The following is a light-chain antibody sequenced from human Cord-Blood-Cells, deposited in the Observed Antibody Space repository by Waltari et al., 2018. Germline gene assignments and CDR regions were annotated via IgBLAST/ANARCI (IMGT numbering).Light chain of an antibody. CDR2: GES. J-gene: IGKJ1*01. V-gene: IGKV3-20*01. CDR1: QSVSSSY. CDR3: QQYGSSPLT. Sequence: ELLLTQSPATLSLSPGERATLPCRASQSVSSSYSAWYQQKPGQAPRLLIYGESSRATGIPDRFSGSGSGTDFTLTISRLEPEDFAVYYCQQYGSSPLTFGQGTKVEIK.